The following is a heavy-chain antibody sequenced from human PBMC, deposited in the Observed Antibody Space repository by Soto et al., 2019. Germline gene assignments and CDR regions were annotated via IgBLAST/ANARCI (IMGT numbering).Heavy chain of an antibody. V-gene: IGHV4-39*01. D-gene: IGHD3-10*01. CDR2: IYYSGST. J-gene: IGHJ6*02. CDR3: ASQGTNSMAYYYYYGMDV. Sequence: ETLSLTCTVSGGSISSSSYYWGWIRQPPGKGLEWIGSIYYSGSTYYNPSLKSRVTISVDTSKNQFSLKLSSVTAADTAVYYCASQGTNSMAYYYYYGMDVWGQGTTVTVSS. CDR1: GGSISSSSYY.